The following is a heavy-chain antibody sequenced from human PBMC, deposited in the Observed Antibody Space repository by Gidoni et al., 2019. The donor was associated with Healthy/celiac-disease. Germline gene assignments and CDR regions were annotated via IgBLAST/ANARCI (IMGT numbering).Heavy chain of an antibody. CDR3: ASSGLSGSYAFDI. Sequence: EVQLVESGGGLVQPGGSLRLSCAASGFTFSSYAMHWVRQAPGKGLEYVSAISSNGGSTYYANSVKGRFTISRDNSKNTLYLQMGSLRAEDMAVYYCASSGLSGSYAFDILGQGTMVTVSS. J-gene: IGHJ3*02. V-gene: IGHV3-64*01. D-gene: IGHD3-10*01. CDR1: GFTFSSYA. CDR2: ISSNGGST.